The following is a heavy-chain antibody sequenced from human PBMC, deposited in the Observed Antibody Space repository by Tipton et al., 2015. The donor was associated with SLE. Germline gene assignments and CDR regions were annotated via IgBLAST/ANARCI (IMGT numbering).Heavy chain of an antibody. V-gene: IGHV3-30*04. D-gene: IGHD6-13*01. CDR1: GFTFSSYA. J-gene: IGHJ4*02. CDR3: AKAGHSSSD. Sequence: SLRLSCAASGFTFSSYAMPWVRQAPGKGLEWVAVISYDGRNKYYADSVKGRFTISRDNSKNTLYLQMNSLRAEDTAVYYCAKAGHSSSDWGQGALVTVSS. CDR2: ISYDGRNK.